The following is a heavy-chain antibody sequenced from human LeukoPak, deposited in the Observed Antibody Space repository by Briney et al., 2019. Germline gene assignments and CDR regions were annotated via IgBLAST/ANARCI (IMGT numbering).Heavy chain of an antibody. J-gene: IGHJ3*02. D-gene: IGHD1-26*01. CDR3: ARSSGSSGLDAFDI. V-gene: IGHV3-20*04. Sequence: TGGSLRLSCAASGFTFDDYGMSWVRQAPGKGLEWVSGINWNGGSTGYADSVKGRFTISRDNAKNSLCLQMNSLRAEDTALYYCARSSGSSGLDAFDIWGQGTMVTVSS. CDR1: GFTFDDYG. CDR2: INWNGGST.